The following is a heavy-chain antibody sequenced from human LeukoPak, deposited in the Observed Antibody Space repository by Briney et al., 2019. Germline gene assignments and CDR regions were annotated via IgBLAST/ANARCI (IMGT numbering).Heavy chain of an antibody. J-gene: IGHJ4*02. CDR3: ARDELSSSSWSDLFDY. Sequence: GGSLRLSCAASGFTFSSYAMHWVRQAPGKGLEWVAVISYDGSNKYYADSVKGRFTISRDNSKNTLYLQMNSLRAEDTAVYYCARDELSSSSWSDLFDYWGQGTLVTVSS. V-gene: IGHV3-30-3*01. D-gene: IGHD6-13*01. CDR1: GFTFSSYA. CDR2: ISYDGSNK.